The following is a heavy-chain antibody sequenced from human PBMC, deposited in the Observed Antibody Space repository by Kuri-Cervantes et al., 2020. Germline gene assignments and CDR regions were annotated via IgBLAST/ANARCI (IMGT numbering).Heavy chain of an antibody. V-gene: IGHV4-61*01. Sequence: SETLSLTCTVSGGSVSSGSYYWSWIRQPPGKGLEWIGYIYYSGSTNYNPSLKSRVTISVDTSKNQFSLKLSSVTAADTAVYYCARELGEWLRFGPSGPAHDYWGQGTLVTVSS. CDR3: ARELGEWLRFGPSGPAHDY. D-gene: IGHD5-12*01. CDR2: IYYSGST. J-gene: IGHJ4*02. CDR1: GGSVSSGSYY.